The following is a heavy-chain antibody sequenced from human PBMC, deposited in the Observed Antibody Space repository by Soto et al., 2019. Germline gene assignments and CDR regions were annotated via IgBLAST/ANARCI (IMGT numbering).Heavy chain of an antibody. D-gene: IGHD6-19*01. CDR1: VFTFISYW. CDR2: VKGDGSDT. V-gene: IGHV3-74*01. Sequence: PGWSLRLSCASSVFTFISYWMHWVRQAPGKGLVWVSRVKGDGSDTTYADSVKGRFTISRDNTKNTLYLQMNSLRPADTAVYYCSRAEWLTDVAFDIWGQGTMVTVSS. CDR3: SRAEWLTDVAFDI. J-gene: IGHJ3*02.